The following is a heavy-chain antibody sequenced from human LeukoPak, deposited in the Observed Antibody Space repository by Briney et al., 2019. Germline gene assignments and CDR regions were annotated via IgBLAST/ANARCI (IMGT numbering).Heavy chain of an antibody. V-gene: IGHV3-7*01. CDR2: IKQDGSEK. D-gene: IGHD6-19*01. CDR1: GLAFTNSW. Sequence: GGSLRLSCAASGLAFTNSWMSWVRQTPGEGLEWVANIKQDGSEKYYVDSVKGRFTISRDNAKNSLYLQMNSLTAEDTALYYCARLSTAVAGGDYWGQGALVTVSS. CDR3: ARLSTAVAGGDY. J-gene: IGHJ4*02.